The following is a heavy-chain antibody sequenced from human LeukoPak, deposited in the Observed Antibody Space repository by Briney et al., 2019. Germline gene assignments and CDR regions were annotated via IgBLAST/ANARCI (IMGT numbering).Heavy chain of an antibody. CDR3: ARDPPFTSGWSQNFFDY. CDR1: GFTFYDYA. Sequence: SLRLSCAPSGFTFYDYAMHWVRQAPGKGLEWVALISYDGGNENYANSVKGRFTISRDNSKSTLYLQMNDLRPEDTAVYYCARDPPFTSGWSQNFFDYWGLGTLVTVSS. J-gene: IGHJ4*02. D-gene: IGHD6-19*01. V-gene: IGHV3-30*04. CDR2: ISYDGGNE.